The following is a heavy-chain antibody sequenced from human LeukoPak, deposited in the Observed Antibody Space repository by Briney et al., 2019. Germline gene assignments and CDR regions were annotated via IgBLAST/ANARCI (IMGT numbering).Heavy chain of an antibody. D-gene: IGHD4-17*01. V-gene: IGHV3-33*06. CDR2: VWHDGSKT. CDR1: GFTFSGCH. Sequence: PGRSLKLSCAASGFTFSGCHIHWVRQAPGKGLEWVALVWHDGSKTYYADSVKGRFTVPRDNSKNTLFLQMNSLRAEDTGVYYCAKDSYDNGDYNYFDFWGQGTLVIVSS. J-gene: IGHJ4*02. CDR3: AKDSYDNGDYNYFDF.